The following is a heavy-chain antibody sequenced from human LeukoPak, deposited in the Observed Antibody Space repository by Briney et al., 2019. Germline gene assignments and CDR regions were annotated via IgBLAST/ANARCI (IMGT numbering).Heavy chain of an antibody. CDR1: GFTFSNYG. V-gene: IGHV3-33*01. CDR2: IWYDGSNT. J-gene: IGHJ4*02. Sequence: GRSLRLSCAASGFTFSNYGMHWVRQAPGKGLEWVALIWYDGSNTYYADSVKGRFTISRDNSKNTLYLQMNSLRAEDTAVYYCAGSYYNVFDYWGQGTLVTVSS. CDR3: AGSYYNVFDY. D-gene: IGHD3-10*01.